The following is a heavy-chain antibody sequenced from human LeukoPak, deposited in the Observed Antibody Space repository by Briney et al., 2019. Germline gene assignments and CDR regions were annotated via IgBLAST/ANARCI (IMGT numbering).Heavy chain of an antibody. CDR2: ISSPSSTI. J-gene: IGHJ4*02. Sequence: GGSLRLSCAASRFTFSSYSMNWVRQAPGKGLEWVSYISSPSSTIYYADSVKGRFTISRDNAKSSLYLQMNSLRAEDTAVYYCARVHTVVTPFDSWGQGTLVTVSS. CDR1: RFTFSSYS. V-gene: IGHV3-48*01. CDR3: ARVHTVVTPFDS. D-gene: IGHD4-23*01.